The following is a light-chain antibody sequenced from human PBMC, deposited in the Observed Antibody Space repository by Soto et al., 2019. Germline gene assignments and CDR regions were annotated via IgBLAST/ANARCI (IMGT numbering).Light chain of an antibody. CDR3: QQFSSYPLT. CDR2: DAS. CDR1: QTVRNNY. Sequence: EFVLTQSPGTLSLSPGERATLSCRASQTVRNNYLAWYQQKPGQAPRLLIYDASSRATGIPDRFSGGGSGTDFTLTISRLEPGDFAVYYCQQFSSYPLTFGGGTKVLIK. V-gene: IGKV3-20*01. J-gene: IGKJ4*01.